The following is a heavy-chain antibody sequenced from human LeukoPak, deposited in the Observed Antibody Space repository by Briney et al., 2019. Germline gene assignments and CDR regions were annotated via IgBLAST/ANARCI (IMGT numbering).Heavy chain of an antibody. CDR2: IYYSGST. J-gene: IGHJ5*02. CDR3: ATSTSYDFWSGYPNWFDP. D-gene: IGHD3-3*01. Sequence: SETLSLTCTVSGGSISSYYWSWIRQPPGKGLEWIGYIYYSGSTIYNPSLKSRVTISVDTSKNQFSLKLSSVTAADTAVYYCATSTSYDFWSGYPNWFDPWGQGTLVTVSS. CDR1: GGSISSYY. V-gene: IGHV4-59*01.